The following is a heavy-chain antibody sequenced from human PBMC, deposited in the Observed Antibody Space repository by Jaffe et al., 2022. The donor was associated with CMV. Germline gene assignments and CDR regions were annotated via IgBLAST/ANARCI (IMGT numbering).Heavy chain of an antibody. CDR2: IKSKTDGGTT. J-gene: IGHJ6*03. V-gene: IGHV3-15*01. Sequence: EVQLVESGGGLVKPGGSLRLSCAASGFTFSNAWMSWVRQAPGKGLEWVGRIKSKTDGGTTDYAAPVKGRFTISRDDSKNTLYLQMNSLKTEDTAVYYCTTTYDSSGYYSTYYYYYMDVWGKGTTVTVSS. CDR1: GFTFSNAW. D-gene: IGHD3-22*01. CDR3: TTTYDSSGYYSTYYYYYMDV.